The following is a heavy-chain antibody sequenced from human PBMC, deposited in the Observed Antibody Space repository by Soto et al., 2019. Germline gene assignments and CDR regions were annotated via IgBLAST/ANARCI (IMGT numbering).Heavy chain of an antibody. D-gene: IGHD2-15*01. CDR1: GGSISSYY. J-gene: IGHJ6*03. CDR2: IYYSGST. Sequence: SETLSLTCTVSGGSISSYYWSWIRQPPGKGLEWIGYIYYSGSTNYNPSLKSRVTISVDTSKNQFSLKLSSVTAADTAVYYCARSYCSGGSCYYYYYYMDVWGKGTTVTVSS. CDR3: ARSYCSGGSCYYYYYYMDV. V-gene: IGHV4-59*08.